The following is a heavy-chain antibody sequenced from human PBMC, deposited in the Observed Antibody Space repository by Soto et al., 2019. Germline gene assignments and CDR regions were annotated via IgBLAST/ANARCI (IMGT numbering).Heavy chain of an antibody. D-gene: IGHD3-16*01. V-gene: IGHV3-30*18. J-gene: IGHJ4*02. Sequence: QVQLVESGGGVVQPGRSLRLSCAASGFSFSKYGMHWVRQAPGKGREWVAEMSDDGSKKYYGDSVKGRFRISRDNSKNTLYLLMDSLRPEDPAMYYCGKVLRETGGYYFDCWGQGTLVTVSS. CDR1: GFSFSKYG. CDR3: GKVLRETGGYYFDC. CDR2: MSDDGSKK.